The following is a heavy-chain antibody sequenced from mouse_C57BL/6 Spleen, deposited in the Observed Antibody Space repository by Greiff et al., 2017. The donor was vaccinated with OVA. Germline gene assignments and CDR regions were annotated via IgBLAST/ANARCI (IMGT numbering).Heavy chain of an antibody. CDR2: ISDGGSYT. J-gene: IGHJ2*01. V-gene: IGHV5-4*01. Sequence: EVQGVESGGGLVKPGGSLKLSCAASGFTFSSYAMSWVRQTPEKRLEWVATISDGGSYTYYPDNVKGRFTISRDNAKNNLYLQMSHLKSEDTAMYYCARVNPHFDYWGQGTTLTVSS. CDR3: ARVNPHFDY. CDR1: GFTFSSYA.